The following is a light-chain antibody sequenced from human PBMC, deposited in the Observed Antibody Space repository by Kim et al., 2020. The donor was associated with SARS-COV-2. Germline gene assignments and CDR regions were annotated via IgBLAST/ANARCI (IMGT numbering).Light chain of an antibody. V-gene: IGLV1-40*01. CDR1: SSNIGTGYD. J-gene: IGLJ3*02. CDR2: GDS. CDR3: QSYDNSLSGSWV. Sequence: QSVLTQPPSVSGAPGQRVTISCTGSSSNIGTGYDVHWYQQLPGTAPKLLIYGDSSRPTGVPDRFSGSRSGASASLVITGLQAEDEADYYCQSYDNSLSGSWVFGGGTKLTVL.